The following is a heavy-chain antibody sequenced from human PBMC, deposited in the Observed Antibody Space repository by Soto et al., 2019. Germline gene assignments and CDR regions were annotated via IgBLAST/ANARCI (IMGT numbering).Heavy chain of an antibody. Sequence: ASVKVSCKTSGYTFTSYAMHWVRQAPGQRLEWMGWINAGNGNTKYSKKFQGRVTITRDTSASTAYMELSSLRSENTAVYYCARGTTGTPDGHYYYGMDVWGQGTTVTVSS. D-gene: IGHD1-1*01. CDR2: INAGNGNT. CDR1: GYTFTSYA. CDR3: ARGTTGTPDGHYYYGMDV. J-gene: IGHJ6*02. V-gene: IGHV1-3*01.